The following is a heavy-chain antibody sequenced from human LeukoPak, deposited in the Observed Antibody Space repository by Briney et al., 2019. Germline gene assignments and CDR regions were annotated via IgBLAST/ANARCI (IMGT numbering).Heavy chain of an antibody. CDR2: INSDGINT. CDR1: GFTFSNYW. V-gene: IGHV3-74*01. CDR3: TSYLSPVTTGWLGY. Sequence: GGSLRLSCAASGFTFSNYWMHWVRQAPGKGLVWVSRINSDGINTSYADSVKGRFTISRDNAKNTLNLQMNSLRAEDTAVYYCTSYLSPVTTGWLGYWGQGTLVTVSS. D-gene: IGHD4-17*01. J-gene: IGHJ4*02.